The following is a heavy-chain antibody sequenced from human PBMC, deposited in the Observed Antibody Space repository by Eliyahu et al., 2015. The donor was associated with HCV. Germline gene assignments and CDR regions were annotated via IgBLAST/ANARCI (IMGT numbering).Heavy chain of an antibody. D-gene: IGHD3-22*01. CDR1: GFSFSDFA. Sequence: QVQLVQSGGGVVPPGTSLTLSCAXSGFSFSDFAMHWVRQAPGKGLEWVAIVWYDGIHKYYADSVKGRFAISRDNSKNTVSLQMNSLRAEDTALYYCARDPPRSGYYLDFWGQGALVTVSS. J-gene: IGHJ4*02. V-gene: IGHV3-33*01. CDR3: ARDPPRSGYYLDF. CDR2: VWYDGIHK.